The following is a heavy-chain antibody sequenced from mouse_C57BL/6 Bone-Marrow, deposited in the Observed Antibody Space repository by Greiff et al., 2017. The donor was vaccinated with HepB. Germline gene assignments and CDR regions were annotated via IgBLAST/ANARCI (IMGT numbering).Heavy chain of an antibody. CDR3: ARGDYPPLFAY. J-gene: IGHJ3*01. Sequence: QVQLQQSGAELARPGASVKLSCKASGYTFTSYGISWVKQRTGQGLEWIGEIYPRSGNTYYNEKFKGKATLTADKSSSTAYMELRSLTSEDSAVYFCARGDYPPLFAYWGQGTLVTVSA. V-gene: IGHV1-81*01. CDR2: IYPRSGNT. D-gene: IGHD2-4*01. CDR1: GYTFTSYG.